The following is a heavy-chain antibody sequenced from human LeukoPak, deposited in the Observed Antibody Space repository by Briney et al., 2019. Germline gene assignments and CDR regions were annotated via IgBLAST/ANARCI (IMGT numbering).Heavy chain of an antibody. D-gene: IGHD3-16*01. CDR1: GGSISSSSYY. CDR2: IYTSGST. V-gene: IGHV4-39*07. CDR3: ARDIGGYFHY. Sequence: SETLSLTCTVSGGSISSSSYYWGWIRQPPGKGLEWIGRIYTSGSTNYNPSLKSRVTMSVDTSKNQFSLKLSSVTAADTAVFYCARDIGGYFHYWGQGTLVTVSS. J-gene: IGHJ4*02.